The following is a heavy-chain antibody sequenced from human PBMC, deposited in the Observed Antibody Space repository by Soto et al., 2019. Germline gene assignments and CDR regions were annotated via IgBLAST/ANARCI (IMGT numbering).Heavy chain of an antibody. Sequence: GGSLRLSCAASGFTFSSYGMHWVRQAPGKGLEWVSSISSSSSYIYYADSVKGRFTISRDNAKNSLYLQMNSLRAEDTAVYYCARVYYDFWSGYYYYYYGMDVWGQGTTVTVSS. D-gene: IGHD3-3*01. CDR1: GFTFSSYG. CDR2: ISSSSSYI. CDR3: ARVYYDFWSGYYYYYYGMDV. V-gene: IGHV3-21*01. J-gene: IGHJ6*02.